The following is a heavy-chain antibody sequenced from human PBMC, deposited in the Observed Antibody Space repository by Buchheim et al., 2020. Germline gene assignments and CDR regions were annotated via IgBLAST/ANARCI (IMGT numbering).Heavy chain of an antibody. J-gene: IGHJ6*02. CDR3: TRSANFFRGMDV. V-gene: IGHV3-74*01. CDR1: GFTFSSDW. D-gene: IGHD2-15*01. Sequence: EARLVESGGGLGQPGGSLRLSCAASGFTFSSDWMHWVRQAPGKGLVWVSRINPDGSDTTYAASVKGRFTISRDNGRNTLYLQMNRLRGEDTAIYYCTRSANFFRGMDVWGQGTT. CDR2: INPDGSDT.